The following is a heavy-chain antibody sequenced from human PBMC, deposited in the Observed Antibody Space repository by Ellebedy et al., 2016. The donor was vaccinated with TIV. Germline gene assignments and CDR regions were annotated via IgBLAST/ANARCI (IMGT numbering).Heavy chain of an antibody. J-gene: IGHJ3*02. D-gene: IGHD3-10*01. CDR3: ARDLGLNRGVDAFDI. CDR1: GFTFSTYG. V-gene: IGHV3-33*01. CDR2: IWYDGRNE. Sequence: PGGSLRLSCAASGFTFSTYGMHWVRQAPGKGLEWVAVIWYDGRNEYYADSVRGRFTISRDNSKNTLYLQMNSLRAEDSALYYCARDLGLNRGVDAFDIWGQGTLVTVSS.